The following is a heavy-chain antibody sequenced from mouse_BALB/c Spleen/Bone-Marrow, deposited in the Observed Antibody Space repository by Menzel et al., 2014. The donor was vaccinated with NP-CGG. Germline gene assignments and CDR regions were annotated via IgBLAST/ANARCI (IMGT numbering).Heavy chain of an antibody. CDR3: ARGELETESFDY. J-gene: IGHJ2*01. Sequence: DVMLVESGGGLVQPGGSLRLSCSTSGFTFSDFYMEWVRQPPGKRLEWIAASRNKAYYYTTEYSASVKGRFIVSRDTSQSILYPQMNALRAEDTAIYYWARGELETESFDYWGQGTTLTVSS. V-gene: IGHV7-1*02. D-gene: IGHD1-3*01. CDR2: SRNKAYYYTT. CDR1: GFTFSDFY.